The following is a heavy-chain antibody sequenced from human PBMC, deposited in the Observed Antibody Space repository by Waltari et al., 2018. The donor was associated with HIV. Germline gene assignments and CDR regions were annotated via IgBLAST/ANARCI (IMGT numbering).Heavy chain of an antibody. CDR3: AKQWNRPYYGMDV. Sequence: QVQLEESGGGVVQQGGSLRLSCYASGLLFRTYGMHWVRQAPGKGLEWVAFIRFDGSNKYYADSVKGRFTISRDNSKNILYLQINSLRAADTAVYYCAKQWNRPYYGMDVWGQGTTVTVSS. CDR1: GLLFRTYG. CDR2: IRFDGSNK. J-gene: IGHJ6*02. D-gene: IGHD6-19*01. V-gene: IGHV3-30*02.